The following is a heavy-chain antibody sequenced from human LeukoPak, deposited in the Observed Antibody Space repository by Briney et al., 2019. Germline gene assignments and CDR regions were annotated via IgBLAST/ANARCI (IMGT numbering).Heavy chain of an antibody. CDR3: AADLNVEWELPTFDY. V-gene: IGHV1-24*01. D-gene: IGHD1-26*01. CDR2: FDPEDGET. Sequence: ASVKVSCKVSGYTLTELSMHWVRQAPGKGLEWMGGFDPEDGETIYAQKFQGRVTMTEDTSTDTAYMELSSLRSEDTAVYYCAADLNVEWELPTFDYWGQGTLVTVSS. CDR1: GYTLTELS. J-gene: IGHJ4*02.